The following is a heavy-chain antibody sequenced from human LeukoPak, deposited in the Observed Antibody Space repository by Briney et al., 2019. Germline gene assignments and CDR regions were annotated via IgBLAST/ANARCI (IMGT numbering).Heavy chain of an antibody. Sequence: SQTLSLTCAISGDSVSSNRAAWNWLRQSPSRGLEWLGRIYYRSKWYNEYAVSVKSRITINADTSKNQFFLQLNSVTPEDTAVYYCARTPGAPNLDYWGQGTLVTVSS. CDR2: IYYRSKWYN. CDR1: GDSVSSNRAA. J-gene: IGHJ4*02. CDR3: ARTPGAPNLDY. V-gene: IGHV6-1*01.